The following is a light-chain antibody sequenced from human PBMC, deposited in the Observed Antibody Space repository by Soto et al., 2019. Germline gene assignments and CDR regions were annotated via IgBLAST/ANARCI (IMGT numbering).Light chain of an antibody. CDR3: LQHNSYPLT. J-gene: IGKJ4*01. CDR1: QDIRND. Sequence: DIQMTQSPSSLSTSVGDSVTITCRASQDIRNDLGWYQQKPGEAPKRLIFAASIQSGVPSRFSGSGSGTEFTLTISSLQPEHFATYYCLQHNSYPLTFGGGTKVEIK. V-gene: IGKV1-17*01. CDR2: AAS.